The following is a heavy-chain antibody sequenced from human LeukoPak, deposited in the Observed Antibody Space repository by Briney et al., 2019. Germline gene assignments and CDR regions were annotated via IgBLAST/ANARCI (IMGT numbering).Heavy chain of an antibody. CDR3: ATGKRLLWFGELPLGAFDI. CDR1: GFTFSSYA. V-gene: IGHV3-23*01. Sequence: GGSLRLSCAASGFTFSSYAMSWVRQAPGKGLEWVSAISGSGGSTYYADSVEGRFTISRDNSKNTLYLQMNSLRAEDTAVYYCATGKRLLWFGELPLGAFDIWGQGTMVTVSS. D-gene: IGHD3-10*01. J-gene: IGHJ3*02. CDR2: ISGSGGST.